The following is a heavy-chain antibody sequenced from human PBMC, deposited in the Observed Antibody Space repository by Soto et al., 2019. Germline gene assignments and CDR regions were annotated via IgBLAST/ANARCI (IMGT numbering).Heavy chain of an antibody. CDR1: GFTFSRFG. V-gene: IGHV3-30*18. CDR2: ISYDGSNR. J-gene: IGHJ6*02. Sequence: PGGSLRLSCAAYGFTFSRFGMHWVRQAPGKGLEWVAVISYDGSNRFYADSVKSRFTISRDNSKNTLYLQMNSLRPADTAAYYCAKDLYGSETYTYYCGMDVWGQGTTVTVSS. D-gene: IGHD3-10*01. CDR3: AKDLYGSETYTYYCGMDV.